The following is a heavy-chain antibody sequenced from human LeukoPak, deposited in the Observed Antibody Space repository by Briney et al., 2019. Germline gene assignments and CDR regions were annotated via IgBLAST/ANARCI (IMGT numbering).Heavy chain of an antibody. D-gene: IGHD6-19*01. CDR1: GYTFTSYY. CDR2: INPSGGST. J-gene: IGHJ4*02. Sequence: ASVKVSCKASGYTFTSYYMHWLRQAPGQGLEWMGIINPSGGSTSYAQKFQGRVTMTRDTSTSTVYMELSSLRSEDTAVYYCARSRIAVAGPPSSWGQGTLVTVSS. CDR3: ARSRIAVAGPPSS. V-gene: IGHV1-46*03.